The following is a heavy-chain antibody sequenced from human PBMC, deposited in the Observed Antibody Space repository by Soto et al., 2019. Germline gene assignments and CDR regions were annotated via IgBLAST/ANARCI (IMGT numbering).Heavy chain of an antibody. D-gene: IGHD2-15*01. Sequence: GGSLSLSCAASGFTFDDYAMHWVRQAPGKGLEWVSGISLNSGSIGYADSVKGRFTISRDNAKNSLYLQMNSLRAEDTALYYCAKDLYCSGGSCYSRPNTLYYYYYGMDVWGQGTTVTVSS. CDR2: ISLNSGSI. V-gene: IGHV3-9*01. J-gene: IGHJ6*02. CDR1: GFTFDDYA. CDR3: AKDLYCSGGSCYSRPNTLYYYYYGMDV.